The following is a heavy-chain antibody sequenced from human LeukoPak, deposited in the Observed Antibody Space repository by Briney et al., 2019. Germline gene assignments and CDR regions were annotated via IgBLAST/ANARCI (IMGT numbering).Heavy chain of an antibody. J-gene: IGHJ6*02. D-gene: IGHD5-18*01. CDR1: GFTFSSFT. CDR2: ISSTSAYK. CDR3: ARVRSSYGRGMDV. Sequence: GGSLRLSCAASGFTFSSFTMNWVRQAPGKGLEWVSSISSTSAYKYYADSVKGRFTISGDNAKDSLYLQMNSLRAEDTAVYYCARVRSSYGRGMDVWGQGTTVTVSS. V-gene: IGHV3-21*01.